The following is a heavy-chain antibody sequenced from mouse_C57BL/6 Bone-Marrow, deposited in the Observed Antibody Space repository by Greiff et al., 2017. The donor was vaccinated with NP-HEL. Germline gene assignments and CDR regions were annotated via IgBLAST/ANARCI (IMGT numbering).Heavy chain of an antibody. CDR1: GFNIKDDY. Sequence: VQLQQSGAELVRPGALVKLSCTASGFNIKDDYMHWVKQRPEQGLEWIGWIDPENGDTEYASKFQGKATITADTSSNTAYLQLSSLTSEDTAVYYCTRGLRYYFDYWGQGTTLTVSS. CDR2: IDPENGDT. V-gene: IGHV14-4*01. J-gene: IGHJ2*01. D-gene: IGHD2-4*01. CDR3: TRGLRYYFDY.